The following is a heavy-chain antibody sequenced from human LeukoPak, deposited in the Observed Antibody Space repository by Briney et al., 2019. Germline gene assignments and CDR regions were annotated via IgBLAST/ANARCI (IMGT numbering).Heavy chain of an antibody. CDR1: GFTFSNAW. CDR2: IKSKTDGGTT. J-gene: IGHJ6*03. D-gene: IGHD5-12*01. CDR3: TTVGRGARLATTTYYYYYMDV. V-gene: IGHV3-15*01. Sequence: GGSLRLAWAAAGFTFSNAWMSWVRQAPGKGLEWVGHIKSKTDGGTTDYAAPVKGRITISRDDSKNTLYLQMNSPKIADTAVYYCTTVGRGARLATTTYYYYYMDVWGKGTTVTISS.